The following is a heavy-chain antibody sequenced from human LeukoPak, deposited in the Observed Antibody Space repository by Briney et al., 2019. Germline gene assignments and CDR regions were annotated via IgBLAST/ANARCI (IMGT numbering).Heavy chain of an antibody. J-gene: IGHJ4*02. CDR2: IKEDGTET. Sequence: GGSLRLSCAASGYIFSDWYIDWVRQVPGKGLEWVANIKEDGTETYYVDSVKGRFTISRDNAKNSLYLQMNSLRVEDTAVYYCAKEGRSLQTYWGQGTLVTVSS. V-gene: IGHV3-7*03. D-gene: IGHD5-24*01. CDR1: GYIFSDWY. CDR3: AKEGRSLQTY.